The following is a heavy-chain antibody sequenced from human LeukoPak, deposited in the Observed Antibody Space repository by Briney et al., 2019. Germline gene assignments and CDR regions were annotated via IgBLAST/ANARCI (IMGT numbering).Heavy chain of an antibody. Sequence: GASVKVSCKASGYTFTGYYMHWVRQAPGQGLEWMGWINPNSGGTNCAQKFQGRVTMTRDTSISTAYMELSRLRSDDTAVYYCASSGSSGFVYYFDYWGQGTLVTVSS. CDR2: INPNSGGT. V-gene: IGHV1-2*02. D-gene: IGHD3-22*01. J-gene: IGHJ4*02. CDR1: GYTFTGYY. CDR3: ASSGSSGFVYYFDY.